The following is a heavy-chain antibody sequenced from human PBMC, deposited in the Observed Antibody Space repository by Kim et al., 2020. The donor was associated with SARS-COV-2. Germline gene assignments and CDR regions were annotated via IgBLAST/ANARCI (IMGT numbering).Heavy chain of an antibody. CDR3: SRDDCSTTGCYLGFNY. D-gene: IGHD2-2*01. Sequence: YVRGRYTISRDNAKKSLYLQMNSLRDEDTAAYYCSRDDCSTTGCYLGFNYWGQGTLVTVSS. J-gene: IGHJ4*02. V-gene: IGHV3-48*02.